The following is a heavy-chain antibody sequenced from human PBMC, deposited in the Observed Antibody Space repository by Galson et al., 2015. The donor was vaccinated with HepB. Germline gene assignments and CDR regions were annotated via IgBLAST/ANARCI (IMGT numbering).Heavy chain of an antibody. Sequence: STRFSGAASGLTFNSNAMHWVRQAPGKGLEWVAVISYDGTNKYYADSVKGRFTISRDNSKNTVYLQMNSLRTEDTAVYYCARDGYNYDIDYWGQGILVAVAS. J-gene: IGHJ4*02. CDR1: GLTFNSNA. D-gene: IGHD5-24*01. V-gene: IGHV3-30*04. CDR2: ISYDGTNK. CDR3: ARDGYNYDIDY.